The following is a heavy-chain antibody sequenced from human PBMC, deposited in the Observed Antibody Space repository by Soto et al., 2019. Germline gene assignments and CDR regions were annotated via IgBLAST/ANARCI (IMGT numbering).Heavy chain of an antibody. CDR3: ARHGYYDILTGYYEGIEYYFDY. V-gene: IGHV4-59*08. D-gene: IGHD3-9*01. CDR2: IYYSGST. CDR1: GGSISSYY. Sequence: PSETLSLTCTVSGGSISSYYWSWIRQPPGKGLEWIGYIYYSGSTNYNPSLKSRVTISVDTSKNQFSLKLSSVTAADTAVYYCARHGYYDILTGYYEGIEYYFDYWGQGTLVTVSS. J-gene: IGHJ4*02.